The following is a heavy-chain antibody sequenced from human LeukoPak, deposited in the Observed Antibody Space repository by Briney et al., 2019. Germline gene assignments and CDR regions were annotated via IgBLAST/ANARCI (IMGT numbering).Heavy chain of an antibody. CDR2: VRYDGLYQ. J-gene: IGHJ4*02. CDR1: GSTFSTYG. CDR3: ARDVSLDN. V-gene: IGHV3-30*02. Sequence: GGSLRLSCASSGSTFSTYGMHWVRQAPGKGLEWVAFVRYDGLYQYYSDSAKGRFTISRDNSKSTVFLQMNSLRTDDTGVYYCARDVSLDNWGQGTLVTVSS.